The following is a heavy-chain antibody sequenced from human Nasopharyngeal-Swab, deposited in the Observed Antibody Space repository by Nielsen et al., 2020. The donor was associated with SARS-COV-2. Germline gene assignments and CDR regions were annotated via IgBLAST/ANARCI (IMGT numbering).Heavy chain of an antibody. J-gene: IGHJ5*02. Sequence: ASVKVSGKASGYTFTSYAMHWVRQAPGQRLEWMGWINAGNGNTKYSQKFQGRVTITRDTSASTAYMELSTLRSEDTAVYYCARGYCSSTSCYTLVDPWGQGTLVTVSS. CDR2: INAGNGNT. CDR3: ARGYCSSTSCYTLVDP. D-gene: IGHD2-2*02. V-gene: IGHV1-3*01. CDR1: GYTFTSYA.